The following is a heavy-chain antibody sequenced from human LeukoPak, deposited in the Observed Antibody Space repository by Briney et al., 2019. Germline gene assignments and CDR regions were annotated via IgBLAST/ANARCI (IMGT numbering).Heavy chain of an antibody. CDR1: GGSIRSSSYN. D-gene: IGHD3-3*01. V-gene: IGHV4-39*07. J-gene: IGHJ4*02. CDR3: AREMGHDLTEFDS. Sequence: SETLSLTCTVSGGSIRSSSYNWGWIRQPPGKGLEWIGSFQYTGSTHYNPSLKSRVTISVDTSKNQFSLKLSSVTAADTAFYYCAREMGHDLTEFDSWGQGTLVTVSS. CDR2: FQYTGST.